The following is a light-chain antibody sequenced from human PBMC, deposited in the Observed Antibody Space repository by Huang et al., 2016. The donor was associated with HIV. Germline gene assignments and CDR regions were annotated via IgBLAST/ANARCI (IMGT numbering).Light chain of an antibody. Sequence: ERVMTQSPATLSVAPGERVTLSCRASHSLSSNLAWYQQKPGQAPRLLIQGASTRATGIPARFSGSGSGTEFTLAISSLQSEDSGVYFCQQYDNWPLTFGQGTRLEIK. CDR1: HSLSSN. CDR3: QQYDNWPLT. V-gene: IGKV3-15*01. CDR2: GAS. J-gene: IGKJ5*01.